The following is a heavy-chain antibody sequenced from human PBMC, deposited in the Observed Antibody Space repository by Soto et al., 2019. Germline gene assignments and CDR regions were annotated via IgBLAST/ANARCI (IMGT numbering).Heavy chain of an antibody. CDR3: AGYDFWSGTYGMDV. Sequence: ASVKVSCKASGYTFTDYYVHWVRQAPGQGLEWMGWINPNSGGTNYAQKFQGRVTMTRDTSISTAYMELSRLRSDDTAVYYCAGYDFWSGTYGMDVWGQGTTVTVSS. CDR1: GYTFTDYY. J-gene: IGHJ6*02. D-gene: IGHD3-3*01. V-gene: IGHV1-2*02. CDR2: INPNSGGT.